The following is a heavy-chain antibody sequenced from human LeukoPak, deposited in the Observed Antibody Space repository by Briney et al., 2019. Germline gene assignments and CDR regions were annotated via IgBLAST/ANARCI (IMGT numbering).Heavy chain of an antibody. CDR2: VFHRGST. CDR1: GYSITSGYY. V-gene: IGHV4-38-2*02. D-gene: IGHD3-22*01. Sequence: SETLSLTCTVSGYSITSGYYWGWIRQPPGKGLEWIGSVFHRGSTYYNPSLESRVTMSVDTSKNQFSLRLSSVTAADTAVYYCARPNGYYGSDAFDIWGQGTLVTVSS. CDR3: ARPNGYYGSDAFDI. J-gene: IGHJ3*02.